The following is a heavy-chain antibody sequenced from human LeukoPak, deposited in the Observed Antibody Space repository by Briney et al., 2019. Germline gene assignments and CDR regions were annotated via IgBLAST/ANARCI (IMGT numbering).Heavy chain of an antibody. V-gene: IGHV4-38-2*01. CDR3: ASLEMDY. Sequence: SETLSLTCAVSGYSISSGYYWGWIRQPPGKGLEWIGSIYHSGSTYYNPSLKSRVTISVDTSKNQFSLKLSSVTAADTAVYYCASLEMDYWGQGTLATVSS. CDR2: IYHSGST. CDR1: GYSISSGYY. J-gene: IGHJ4*02.